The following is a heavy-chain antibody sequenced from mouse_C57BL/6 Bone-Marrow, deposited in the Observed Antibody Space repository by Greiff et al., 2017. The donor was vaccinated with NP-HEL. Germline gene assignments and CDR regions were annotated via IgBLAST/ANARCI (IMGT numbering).Heavy chain of an antibody. CDR1: GYTFTSYW. Sequence: QVQLQQPGAELVKPGASVKLSCKASGYTFTSYWMQWVKQRPGQGLEWIGEIDPSDSYTNYNQKFKGKATLTVDTSSSTAYMQLSSLTSEDSAVYYCARSYSNYLYLAYWGQGTLVTVSA. J-gene: IGHJ3*01. CDR2: IDPSDSYT. CDR3: ARSYSNYLYLAY. V-gene: IGHV1-50*01. D-gene: IGHD2-5*01.